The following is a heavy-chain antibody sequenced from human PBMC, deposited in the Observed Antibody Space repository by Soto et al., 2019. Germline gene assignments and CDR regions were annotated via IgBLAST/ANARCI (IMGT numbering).Heavy chain of an antibody. Sequence: GGSLRLSCAASGFTFSSYAMHWVRQAPGKGLEWVAVISYDGSNKYYADSVKGRFTISRDNSKNTLYLQMNSLRAEDTAVYYCARDPWGTIFGVATHDAFDIWGQGTMVTVSS. V-gene: IGHV3-30-3*01. D-gene: IGHD3-3*01. J-gene: IGHJ3*02. CDR2: ISYDGSNK. CDR3: ARDPWGTIFGVATHDAFDI. CDR1: GFTFSSYA.